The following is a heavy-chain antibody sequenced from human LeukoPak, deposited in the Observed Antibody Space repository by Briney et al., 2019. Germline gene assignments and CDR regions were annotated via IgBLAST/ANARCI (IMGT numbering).Heavy chain of an antibody. CDR2: IYTTGST. J-gene: IGHJ4*02. CDR3: ARRAGDYSHPYDY. V-gene: IGHV3-53*01. Sequence: GGSLRLSCTVSGFTVSSNSMSWVRQAPGKGLEWVSFIYTTGSTHNSDPVKGRFTISRDSSKNNLYLQMNSLRAEDTAVYYCARRAGDYSHPYDYWGQGTLVTVSS. D-gene: IGHD3-22*01. CDR1: GFTVSSNS.